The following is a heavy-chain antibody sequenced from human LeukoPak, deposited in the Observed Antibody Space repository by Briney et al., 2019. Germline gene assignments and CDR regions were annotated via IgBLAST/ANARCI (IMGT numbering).Heavy chain of an antibody. V-gene: IGHV4-59*01. CDR3: ARVGSGSWSYYGMDV. CDR2: SGST. CDR1: GGSISSYY. J-gene: IGHJ6*02. D-gene: IGHD6-13*01. Sequence: PSETLSLTCTVSGGSISSYYWSWIRQPPGKGLEWIGYSGSTNYNPSLKSRVTISVDTSKNYFSLRLSSVTAADTAVYYCARVGSGSWSYYGMDVWGQGTTVTVSS.